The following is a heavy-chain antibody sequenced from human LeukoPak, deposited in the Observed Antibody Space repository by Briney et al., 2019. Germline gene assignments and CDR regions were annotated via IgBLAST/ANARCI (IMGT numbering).Heavy chain of an antibody. J-gene: IGHJ4*02. CDR2: IGGGPDNT. CDR3: AKDPQHYDSGSHSDY. Sequence: GGSLRLSCAASGFTFSSYAMSWVRQAPGKGPEWVSTIGGGPDNTHYADSVKGRFTISRDNSKNTLYLQMNSLRAEDTALYYCAKDPQHYDSGSHSDYWGQGTRVTVSS. CDR1: GFTFSSYA. V-gene: IGHV3-23*01. D-gene: IGHD3-10*01.